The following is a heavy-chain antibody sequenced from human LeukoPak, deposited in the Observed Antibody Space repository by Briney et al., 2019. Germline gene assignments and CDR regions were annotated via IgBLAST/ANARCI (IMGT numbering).Heavy chain of an antibody. Sequence: SETLSFTCAVYGGSFSGYYWSWIRQPPGKGLEWIGEINHSGSTNYNPSLKSRVTISVDTSKNQFSLKLSSVTAADTAVYYCARETSSGWYDENDYWGQGTLVTVSS. D-gene: IGHD6-19*01. CDR1: GGSFSGYY. J-gene: IGHJ4*02. V-gene: IGHV4-34*01. CDR3: ARETSSGWYDENDY. CDR2: INHSGST.